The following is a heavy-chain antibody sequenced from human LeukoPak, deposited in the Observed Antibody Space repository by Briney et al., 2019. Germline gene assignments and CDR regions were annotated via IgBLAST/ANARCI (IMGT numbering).Heavy chain of an antibody. CDR1: GYTFTGYY. CDR2: INTNTGNP. Sequence: ASVKVSCKASGYTFTGYYMHWVRQAPGQGLEWMGWINTNTGNPTYAQGFTGRFVFSLDTSVSTAYLQISSLKAEDTAVYYCVRAIDTAMVLWGQGTLVTVSS. V-gene: IGHV7-4-1*02. D-gene: IGHD5-18*01. J-gene: IGHJ4*02. CDR3: VRAIDTAMVL.